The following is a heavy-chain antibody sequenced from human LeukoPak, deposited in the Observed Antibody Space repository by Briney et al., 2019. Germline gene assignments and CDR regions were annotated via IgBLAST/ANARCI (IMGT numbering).Heavy chain of an antibody. D-gene: IGHD2-15*01. Sequence: SETLSLTCTVSGGSISSYYWSWIRQPPGKGPEWIGEINHSGSTNYNPSLKSRVTISVDTSKNQFSLKLSSVTAADTAVYYCARRPLGYCSGGSCYRLNWFDPWGQGTLVTVSS. V-gene: IGHV4-34*01. CDR2: INHSGST. CDR1: GGSISSYY. CDR3: ARRPLGYCSGGSCYRLNWFDP. J-gene: IGHJ5*02.